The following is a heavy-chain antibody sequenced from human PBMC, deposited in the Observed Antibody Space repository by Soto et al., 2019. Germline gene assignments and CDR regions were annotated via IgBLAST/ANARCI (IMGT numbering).Heavy chain of an antibody. CDR2: ISGGGGGT. Sequence: PGGSLRLSCAASGFTFSNYALNWVRHAPGKGLEWVSGISGGGGGTHYTDSVKGRFTISRDNSKNTVFLQMNSLRAEDTAVYYCAKDSTRSGYAAHYWGQGTLVTVSS. CDR3: AKDSTRSGYAAHY. V-gene: IGHV3-23*01. D-gene: IGHD5-12*01. J-gene: IGHJ4*02. CDR1: GFTFSNYA.